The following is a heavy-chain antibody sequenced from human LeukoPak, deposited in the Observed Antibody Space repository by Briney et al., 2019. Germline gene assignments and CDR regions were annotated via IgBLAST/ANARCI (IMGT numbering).Heavy chain of an antibody. Sequence: GGSLGLSCTTSGFTFTNYGINWVRQAPGKGLEWVAAIWYDGSKTSYTDSVKGRFTVSRDNAKNSLYLQMNSLRAEDTAVYYCARLGARQMLEYWGQGTLVTVSS. V-gene: IGHV3-33*01. CDR1: GFTFTNYG. J-gene: IGHJ4*02. CDR3: ARLGARQMLEY. D-gene: IGHD4-17*01. CDR2: IWYDGSKT.